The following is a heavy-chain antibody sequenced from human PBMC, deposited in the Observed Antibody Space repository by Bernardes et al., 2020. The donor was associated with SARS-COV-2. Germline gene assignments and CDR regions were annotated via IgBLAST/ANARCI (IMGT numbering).Heavy chain of an antibody. D-gene: IGHD1-26*01. CDR1: GGSISSYY. CDR3: ARGILHIRGSRTYDFDY. V-gene: IGHV4-59*01. Sequence: SETLSLTCTASGGSISSYYMSWIRQPPGKGLEWIWYIYYSGSTNYNPSLKSRFTISVDTSKNQFSLKLSSVTAADTAVYYCARGILHIRGSRTYDFDYWGQGTLVTVSS. J-gene: IGHJ4*02. CDR2: IYYSGST.